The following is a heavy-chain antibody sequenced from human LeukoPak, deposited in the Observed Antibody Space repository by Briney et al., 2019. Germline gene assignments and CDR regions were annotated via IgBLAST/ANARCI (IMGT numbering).Heavy chain of an antibody. D-gene: IGHD6-13*01. V-gene: IGHV3-33*01. CDR2: IWYDGSNK. J-gene: IGHJ4*02. Sequence: GGSLRLSCAASGFTFSSYGMHWVRQAPGKGLEWVAVIWYDGSNKYYADSVKGRFTISRDNSKSTLYLQMNSLRAEDTAVYYCARDQQQQLALVDYWGQRTLVTVSS. CDR3: ARDQQQQLALVDY. CDR1: GFTFSSYG.